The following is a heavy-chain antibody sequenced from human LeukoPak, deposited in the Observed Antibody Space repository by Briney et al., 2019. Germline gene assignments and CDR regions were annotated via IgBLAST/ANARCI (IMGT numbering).Heavy chain of an antibody. CDR3: AKAVAGLFDY. D-gene: IGHD6-19*01. Sequence: GGSLRLSCAASGFAFSTYAMSWVRQAPGKGLEWVSTISGGFDNTYYADSVKGRFTISRDNSKNTLYLQMNSVRAEDTAVYYCAKAVAGLFDYWGQGTLVTVSS. J-gene: IGHJ4*02. CDR2: ISGGFDNT. CDR1: GFAFSTYA. V-gene: IGHV3-23*01.